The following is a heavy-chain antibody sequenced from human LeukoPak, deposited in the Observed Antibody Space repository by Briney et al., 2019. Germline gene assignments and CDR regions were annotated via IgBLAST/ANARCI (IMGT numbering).Heavy chain of an antibody. CDR1: GYTLTELS. Sequence: GASVKVSCKVSGYTLTELSMHWVRQAPGKGLEWMGGFDPEDGETIYAQKFQGRVTMTEDTSTDTAYMELSSLRSEDTAVYYCATEGGYYDSSGYYYFDYWGQGTLVTASS. J-gene: IGHJ4*02. D-gene: IGHD3-22*01. CDR2: FDPEDGET. V-gene: IGHV1-24*01. CDR3: ATEGGYYDSSGYYYFDY.